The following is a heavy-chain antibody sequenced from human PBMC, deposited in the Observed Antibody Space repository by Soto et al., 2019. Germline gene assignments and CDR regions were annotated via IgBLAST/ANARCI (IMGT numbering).Heavy chain of an antibody. D-gene: IGHD3-22*01. J-gene: IGHJ6*02. CDR2: IDPSDSYT. Sequence: GESLKISCKGSGDSFTSYWISWVRQMPGKGLEWMGRIDPSDSYTNYSPSFQGHVTISADKSISTAYLQWSSLKASDTAMYYYARHTLYDSSGYYTNLGGYYGMDVWGQGTTVTVSS. CDR1: GDSFTSYW. CDR3: ARHTLYDSSGYYTNLGGYYGMDV. V-gene: IGHV5-10-1*01.